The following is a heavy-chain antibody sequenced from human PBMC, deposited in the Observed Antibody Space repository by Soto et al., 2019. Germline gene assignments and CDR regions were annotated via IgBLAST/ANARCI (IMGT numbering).Heavy chain of an antibody. CDR2: ISYDGSNK. D-gene: IGHD5-18*01. Sequence: GGSLRLSCAASGFTFSNYGMDWVRQAPGKGLEWVAVISYDGSNKYYADSVKGRFTISRDNSKNTLFLDMNSLRAEDTAVYYCAKGEQLYLRGASVSDYWGQGTLVTVSS. J-gene: IGHJ4*02. CDR1: GFTFSNYG. CDR3: AKGEQLYLRGASVSDY. V-gene: IGHV3-30*18.